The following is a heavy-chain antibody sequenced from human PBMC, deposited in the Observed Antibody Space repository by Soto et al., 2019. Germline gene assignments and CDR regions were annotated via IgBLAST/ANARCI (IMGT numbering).Heavy chain of an antibody. J-gene: IGHJ5*02. CDR3: ARTFTTSQPYNWFDP. CDR2: INPFDGSR. D-gene: IGHD3-16*01. Sequence: GASVKVSCKASGYIFTSYYIHWVRQAPGQGLEWMGWINPFDGSRMFAQSFQGRVTMTRDTSTSTVYMEVSSLRSEDTAVYYCARTFTTSQPYNWFDPWGQGTQVTVSS. CDR1: GYIFTSYY. V-gene: IGHV1-46*01.